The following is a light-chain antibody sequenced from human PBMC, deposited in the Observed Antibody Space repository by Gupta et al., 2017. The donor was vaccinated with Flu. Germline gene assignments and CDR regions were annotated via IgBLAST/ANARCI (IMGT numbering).Light chain of an antibody. CDR1: SSNIGKNY. V-gene: IGLV1-47*01. CDR3: GAEDDSRSVRV. CDR2: RNN. Sequence: HSVLPPAPSASGTPGQRVTLSCSGRSSNIGKNYAYWYQQLPGTAPKFLIYRNNQRRSGVPDRFSGSKYGTSASLTISGLRAEDEADYYCGAEDDSRSVRVFGGGTKLTVL. J-gene: IGLJ3*02.